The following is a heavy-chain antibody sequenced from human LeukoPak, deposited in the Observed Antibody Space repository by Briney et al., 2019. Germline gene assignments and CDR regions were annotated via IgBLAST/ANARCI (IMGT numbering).Heavy chain of an antibody. D-gene: IGHD3-3*01. V-gene: IGHV3-23*01. J-gene: IGHJ4*02. CDR1: GFTFSSYA. CDR3: ASTSTIFGVVIATKFDY. CDR2: ISGSGGST. Sequence: PGGSLRLSCAASGFTFSSYAMSWVRQAPGKGLEWVSAISGSGGSTYYADSVKGRFTISRDNSKNTLYLQMNSLRAEDTAVYYCASTSTIFGVVIATKFDYWGPGTLVTVSS.